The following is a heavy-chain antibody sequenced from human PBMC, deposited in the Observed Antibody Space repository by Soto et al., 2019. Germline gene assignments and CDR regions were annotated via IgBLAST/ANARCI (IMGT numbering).Heavy chain of an antibody. CDR2: ISAYSGNT. V-gene: IGHV1-18*01. J-gene: IGHJ4*02. D-gene: IGHD4-17*01. Sequence: ASVKVSCTASGYKFTTYGISWVRQAPGQGLEWMGWISAYSGNTNYAQKLQGRVTMTTDTSTSTAYMELRSLGSDDTAVYYCARRATVTTFDYWGQGTLVTVSS. CDR3: ARRATVTTFDY. CDR1: GYKFTTYG.